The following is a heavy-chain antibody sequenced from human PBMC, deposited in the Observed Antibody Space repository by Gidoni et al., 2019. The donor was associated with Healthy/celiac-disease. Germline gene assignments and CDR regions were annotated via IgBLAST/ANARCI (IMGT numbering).Heavy chain of an antibody. J-gene: IGHJ5*02. CDR3: ARRAGDYHWFDP. V-gene: IGHV5-51*03. Sequence: EVQLVQSGAEVKTPGESLKISCKGSGYTFTSYWIGWLRWMPGKDMEWMGIIYPGDSDTRYSPSFQGQVTISADKSISTAYLQWSSLKASDTAMYYCARRAGDYHWFDPWGQGTLVTVSA. CDR2: IYPGDSDT. D-gene: IGHD4-17*01. CDR1: GYTFTSYW.